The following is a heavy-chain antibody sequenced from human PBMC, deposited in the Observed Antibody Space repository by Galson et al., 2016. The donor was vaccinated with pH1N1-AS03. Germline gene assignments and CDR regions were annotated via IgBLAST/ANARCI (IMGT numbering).Heavy chain of an antibody. CDR1: GFIFSNYA. Sequence: SLRLSCAASGFIFSNYAMSWVRQAPGKGLEWVSAITSRGSTYYADSVKGRFTISRDNSKNTLYLQMNSLRAEDTAVYYCAKDPIQYGDYVWYFDYWGQGMLVTVSS. J-gene: IGHJ4*02. CDR3: AKDPIQYGDYVWYFDY. CDR2: ITSRGST. D-gene: IGHD4-17*01. V-gene: IGHV3-23*01.